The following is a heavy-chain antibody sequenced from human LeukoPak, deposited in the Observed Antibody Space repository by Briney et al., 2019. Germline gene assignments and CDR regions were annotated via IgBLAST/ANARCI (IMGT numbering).Heavy chain of an antibody. CDR2: IWFDGSNK. D-gene: IGHD3-10*01. CDR1: GFTFSSYG. J-gene: IGHJ4*02. CDR3: ARDRITMVRRVIPLLQP. V-gene: IGHV3-33*01. Sequence: PGGSLRLSCAASGFTFSSYGMHWVRQAPGKGLEWVAVIWFDGSNKNYADSVKGRFTISRDNSKNTVYLQMNSLRAEDTAVYYCARDRITMVRRVIPLLQPWGQGTLVTVSS.